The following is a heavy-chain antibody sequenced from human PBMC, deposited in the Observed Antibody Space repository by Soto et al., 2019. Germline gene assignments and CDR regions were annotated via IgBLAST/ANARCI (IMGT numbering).Heavy chain of an antibody. J-gene: IGHJ4*02. CDR3: ARQGVVGATPLDY. D-gene: IGHD1-26*01. CDR2: IYYSGST. V-gene: IGHV4-39*01. CDR1: GGSISSSSYY. Sequence: QLQLQESGPGLVKPSETLSLTCTVSGGSISSSSYYWGWIRQPPGKGLEWIGSIYYSGSTYYNPSLKSRVTISVDTSKNQFSLKLSSVTAADTAVYYCARQGVVGATPLDYWGQGTLVTVSS.